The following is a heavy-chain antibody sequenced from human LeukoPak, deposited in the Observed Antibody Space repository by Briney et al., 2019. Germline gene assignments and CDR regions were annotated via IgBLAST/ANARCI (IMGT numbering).Heavy chain of an antibody. D-gene: IGHD3-10*01. CDR2: IKATGST. CDR1: GGSISSSSYY. Sequence: PSETLSLTCTVSGGSISSSSYYWGWIRQSPGKGLECIGRIKATGSTTYNPSLKGRVTILLDKPKNQFSLTLTSVTAADTAVYYCARGFGYGSGDYSWFDSWGQGTLVSVSS. V-gene: IGHV4-61*05. CDR3: ARGFGYGSGDYSWFDS. J-gene: IGHJ5*01.